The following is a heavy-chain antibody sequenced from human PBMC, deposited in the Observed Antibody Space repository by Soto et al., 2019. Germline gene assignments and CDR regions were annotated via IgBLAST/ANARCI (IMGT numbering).Heavy chain of an antibody. CDR3: SVVTDLYLWSGSDDDWLDP. CDR2: IKSKAEGETA. D-gene: IGHD2-21*02. CDR1: GFTFSNVW. J-gene: IGHJ5*02. Sequence: PGGSLRLSCAASGFTFSNVWMTWVRQAPGKGLEWVGRIKSKAEGETADYSAPVKGRFTISRDDSNNTLYLQMNSLKTEDTGVYFCSVVTDLYLWSGSDDDWLDPWGQGTLVTVSS. V-gene: IGHV3-15*01.